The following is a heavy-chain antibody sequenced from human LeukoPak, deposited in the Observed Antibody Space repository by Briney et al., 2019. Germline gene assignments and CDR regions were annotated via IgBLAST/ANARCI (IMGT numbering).Heavy chain of an antibody. J-gene: IGHJ3*02. D-gene: IGHD3-10*01. CDR3: ARGITRRRTFDI. CDR2: IYYSGST. CDR1: GGSISSYY. V-gene: IGHV4-59*08. Sequence: SETLSLTCTASGGSISSYYWSWIRQPPGKGLEWIGYIYYSGSTNYNPSLKSRVTISVDTSKNQFSLKLSSVTAADTAVYYCARGITRRRTFDIWGQGTMVTVSS.